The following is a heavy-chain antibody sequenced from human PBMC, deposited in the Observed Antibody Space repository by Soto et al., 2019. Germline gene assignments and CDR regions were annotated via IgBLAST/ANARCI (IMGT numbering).Heavy chain of an antibody. J-gene: IGHJ4*02. CDR1: VFTFSSDW. CDR3: ARDAY. V-gene: IGHV3-7*01. CDR2: IKQDGSEK. Sequence: GGALRLSCAESVFTFSSDWMSWVRQARGKRLEWVANIKQDGSEKYYVDSVKGRFTISRDNAKNSLYLQMNSLRAEDTAVYYCARDAYWGQATLVTVSS.